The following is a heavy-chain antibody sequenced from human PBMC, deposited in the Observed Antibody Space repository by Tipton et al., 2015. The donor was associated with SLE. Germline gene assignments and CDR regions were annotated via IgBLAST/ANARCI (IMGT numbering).Heavy chain of an antibody. CDR1: GYTFTDYY. CDR2: INPNSGGT. D-gene: IGHD3-22*01. V-gene: IGHV1-2*06. Sequence: QLVQSGAEVKKPGASVKVSCKASGYTFTDYYMHWVRQAPGQGLEWMGRINPNSGGTNFAQKFQGRVTMTRDTSISTAYMELSSLRSDDTAVYYCARDTEPHYYDRPHAFDIWGHGTMVTVSS. J-gene: IGHJ3*02. CDR3: ARDTEPHYYDRPHAFDI.